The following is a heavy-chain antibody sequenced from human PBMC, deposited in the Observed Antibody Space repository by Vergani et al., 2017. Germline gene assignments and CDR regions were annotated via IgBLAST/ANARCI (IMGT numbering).Heavy chain of an antibody. D-gene: IGHD6-13*01. CDR1: GFTFSRYG. CDR3: AKDRGLSWQQLVEDY. Sequence: VQLVESGGGVVQPGRSLRLSCAASGFTFSRYGMHWVRQAPGKGLEWVSASSGSGGSTNYADSVKGRFTISRDNSNNTLYLQMNSLRAEYTAVYYCAKDRGLSWQQLVEDYWGQGTLVTVSS. CDR2: SSGSGGST. J-gene: IGHJ4*02. V-gene: IGHV3-23*04.